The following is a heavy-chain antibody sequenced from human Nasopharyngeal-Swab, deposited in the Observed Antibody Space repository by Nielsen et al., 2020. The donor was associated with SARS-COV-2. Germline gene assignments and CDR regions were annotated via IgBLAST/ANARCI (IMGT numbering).Heavy chain of an antibody. Sequence: GGSLRLSCAASGFPFRLYAMHWVRQAPGKGLEWVAVISYDGSNKYYADSVKGRFTISRDNSKNTLYLQMNSLRAEDTAVYYCARGDTVTILTHFDYWGQGTLVTVSS. D-gene: IGHD4-17*01. J-gene: IGHJ4*02. CDR3: ARGDTVTILTHFDY. CDR2: ISYDGSNK. V-gene: IGHV3-30-3*01. CDR1: GFPFRLYA.